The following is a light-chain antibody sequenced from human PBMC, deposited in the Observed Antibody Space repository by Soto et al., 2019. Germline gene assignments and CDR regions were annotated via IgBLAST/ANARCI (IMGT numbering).Light chain of an antibody. Sequence: EIVMTQSPATLSVSPGERATLSCRASQSVRRNLAWYQQKPGQAPSLLIYGASTRATGIPARFSGSGSGTEFTLTISSLQSEDFAVYYCQQYNDWPRTFGQGTKVEIK. V-gene: IGKV3-15*01. CDR3: QQYNDWPRT. CDR2: GAS. CDR1: QSVRRN. J-gene: IGKJ1*01.